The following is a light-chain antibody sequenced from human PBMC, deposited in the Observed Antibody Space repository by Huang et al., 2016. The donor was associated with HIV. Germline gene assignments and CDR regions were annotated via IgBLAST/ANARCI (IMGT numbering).Light chain of an antibody. CDR3: QQSFSTPWT. CDR2: AAS. V-gene: IGKV1-39*01. CDR1: QSVRTY. Sequence: DIQMTQSPSSLSASVGDRVTITCRAGQSVRTYLNWYQQKPGNVPKVLIFAASSLQSGVPSRFSGRGSGTNFTLTINSLQPEDCATYYCQQSFSTPWTFGQGTKVEVK. J-gene: IGKJ1*01.